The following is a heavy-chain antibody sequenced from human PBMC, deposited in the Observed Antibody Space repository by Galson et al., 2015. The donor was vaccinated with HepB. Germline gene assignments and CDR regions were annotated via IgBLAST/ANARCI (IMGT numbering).Heavy chain of an antibody. Sequence: SVKVSCKVSGYTLTELSMHWVRQAPGKGLEWMGGFDPEDGETIYAQKFQGRVTMTEDTSTDTAYMELSSLRSEDTAVYCCATVYMITFGGVIVPGAFDIWGQGTMVTVSS. D-gene: IGHD3-16*02. V-gene: IGHV1-24*01. J-gene: IGHJ3*02. CDR2: FDPEDGET. CDR1: GYTLTELS. CDR3: ATVYMITFGGVIVPGAFDI.